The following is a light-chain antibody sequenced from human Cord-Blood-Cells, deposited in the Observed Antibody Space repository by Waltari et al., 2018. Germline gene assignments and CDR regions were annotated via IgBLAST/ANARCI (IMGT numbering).Light chain of an antibody. CDR3: QQSYSTPFT. V-gene: IGKV1-39*01. CDR1: QSISSY. J-gene: IGKJ3*01. CDR2: AAS. Sequence: DIQMTQSPSSLSASVGDRVTITCRASQSISSYLNWYQQKPGNAPKLLIYAASSLQSGVPSRFSGSGSGTNFTLTISSLQSEDFATYYCQQSYSTPFTFGPGTKVDIK.